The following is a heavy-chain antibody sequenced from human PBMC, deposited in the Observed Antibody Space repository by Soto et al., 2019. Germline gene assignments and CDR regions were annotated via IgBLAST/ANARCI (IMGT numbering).Heavy chain of an antibody. V-gene: IGHV1-3*01. CDR2: INAGGGST. CDR3: ARETGTHDNYFDY. D-gene: IGHD1-1*01. J-gene: IGHJ4*02. CDR1: GYTFTSYA. Sequence: ASVKVSCKASGYTFTSYAMHWVRQAPGQRLEWMGRINAGGGSTSYAQKFQGRVTMTRDTSTSTVYMELSSLRSEDTAVYYCARETGTHDNYFDYWGQGTLVTVSS.